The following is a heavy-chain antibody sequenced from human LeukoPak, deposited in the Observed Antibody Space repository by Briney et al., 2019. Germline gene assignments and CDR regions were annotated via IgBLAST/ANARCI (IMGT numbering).Heavy chain of an antibody. D-gene: IGHD1-26*01. Sequence: SETLSLTCAVSGGSISSSNWWSWVRQPPGQGLEWIGEIYHSGSTNYNPSLKSRVTISVDKSKNQFSLKLSSVTAADTAVYYCARVSSGATTVDYWGQGTLVTVSP. V-gene: IGHV4-4*02. J-gene: IGHJ4*02. CDR2: IYHSGST. CDR1: GGSISSSNW. CDR3: ARVSSGATTVDY.